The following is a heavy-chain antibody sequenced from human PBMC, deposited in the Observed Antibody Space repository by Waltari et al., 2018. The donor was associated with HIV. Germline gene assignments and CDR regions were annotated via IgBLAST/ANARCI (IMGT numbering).Heavy chain of an antibody. D-gene: IGHD6-19*01. V-gene: IGHV3-7*01. CDR3: ASGGSGFGGD. CDR2: IKQDGSEK. J-gene: IGHJ4*02. Sequence: EVQLVESGGGLVQPGGSLRLSCAASGFTFSSSWMSWVRQAPGKGLEWVANIKQDGSEKYYVDSVKGRFTISRDNAKNSLYLQMNSLRAEDTAVYYCASGGSGFGGDWGQGTLVTVSS. CDR1: GFTFSSSW.